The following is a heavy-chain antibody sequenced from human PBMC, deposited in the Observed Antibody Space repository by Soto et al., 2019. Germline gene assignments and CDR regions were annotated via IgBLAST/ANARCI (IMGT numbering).Heavy chain of an antibody. D-gene: IGHD5-18*01. CDR1: GGSFSGYY. Sequence: QVQLQQWGAGLLKPSETLSLTCAVYGGSFSGYYWSWIRQPPGKGLEWNGEINHGGDTSYNPSLKGRVTISEDTSKKQLSLRLSSVTAADTAVYYCARGTRYTYGYPLDYWGQGTLVTVSS. CDR3: ARGTRYTYGYPLDY. J-gene: IGHJ4*02. V-gene: IGHV4-34*01. CDR2: INHGGDT.